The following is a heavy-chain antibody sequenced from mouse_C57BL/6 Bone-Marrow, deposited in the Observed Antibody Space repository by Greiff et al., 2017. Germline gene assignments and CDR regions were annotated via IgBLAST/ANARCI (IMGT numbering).Heavy chain of an antibody. CDR2: IYPGSGST. D-gene: IGHD1-1*01. J-gene: IGHJ1*03. V-gene: IGHV1-55*01. Sequence: VQLQQPGAELVKPGASVKMSCKASGYTFTSYWITWVKQRPGQGLEWIGDIYPGSGSTNYNEKFKSKATLTVDTSSSTAYMQLSSLTSEDSAVYYCARGRVITTVVADWYFDVWGTGTTVTVSS. CDR1: GYTFTSYW. CDR3: ARGRVITTVVADWYFDV.